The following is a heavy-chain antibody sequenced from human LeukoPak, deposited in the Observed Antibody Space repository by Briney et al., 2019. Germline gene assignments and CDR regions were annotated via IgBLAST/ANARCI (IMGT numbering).Heavy chain of an antibody. CDR3: ARAQTMLWEFDAFDI. J-gene: IGHJ3*02. V-gene: IGHV3-69-1*01. CDR1: GFTFSSYS. Sequence: GGSLRLSCAASGFTFSSYSMNWVRQAPGKGLEWVATMTSSSTIYYADSVKGRFTISRDNAKNSLFLQMNSLRDEDTAVHACARAQTMLWEFDAFDIWGRGTKVTVSS. D-gene: IGHD3-10*01. CDR2: MTSSSTI.